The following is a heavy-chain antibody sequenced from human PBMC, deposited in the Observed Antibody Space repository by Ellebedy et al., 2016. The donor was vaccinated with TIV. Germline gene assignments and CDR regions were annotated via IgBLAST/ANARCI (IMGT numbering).Heavy chain of an antibody. CDR1: EGTFSNYA. CDR2: NIPILGLA. J-gene: IGHJ4*02. CDR3: ARDTDRVPDY. Sequence: ASVKVSCKASEGTFSNYAFSWVRQAPGQGLEWMGGNIPILGLAIYAQKFQGRLTITADAATNTVYMELSSLRSEDTAVYFCARDTDRVPDYWGQGTLVTVSS. V-gene: IGHV1-69*10.